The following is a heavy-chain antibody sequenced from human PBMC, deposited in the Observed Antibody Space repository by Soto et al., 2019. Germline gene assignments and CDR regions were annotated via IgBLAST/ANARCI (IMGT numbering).Heavy chain of an antibody. Sequence: EVRLVESEGGLVQPGGSLSLSCAASGFTFSYYWMHWVRQAPGQGRLWVSRIHSDGSSTTYADSVKGRFTISRDNAKNTVSLQMNSLRVEDTGVYFCARGDRGAFDLWGQGTMVTVSS. CDR1: GFTFSYYW. V-gene: IGHV3-74*01. CDR2: IHSDGSST. CDR3: ARGDRGAFDL. J-gene: IGHJ3*01. D-gene: IGHD2-21*02.